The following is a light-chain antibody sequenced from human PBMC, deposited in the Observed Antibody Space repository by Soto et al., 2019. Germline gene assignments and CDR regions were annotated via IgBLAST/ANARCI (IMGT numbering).Light chain of an antibody. CDR2: GAS. Sequence: DILLTQSPGTLSLSAGERATLSCRASQSVSSNYLAWYQQQRDTAPTLLIDGASSRATGIPYRFSGSGAGTTFTLTISSLQPEDFAVYYCQQYRNSPLTFGGGTKVEIK. CDR3: QQYRNSPLT. V-gene: IGKV3-20*01. J-gene: IGKJ4*01. CDR1: QSVSSNY.